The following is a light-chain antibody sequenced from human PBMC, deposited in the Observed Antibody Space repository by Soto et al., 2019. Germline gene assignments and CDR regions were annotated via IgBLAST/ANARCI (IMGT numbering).Light chain of an antibody. CDR1: QDIKKF. V-gene: IGKV1-27*01. CDR3: QKYDRAPAA. CDR2: AAS. Sequence: DIPVTQSPSSLSASPGDRITITCRASQDIKKFLAWYQQKPGEVPHLLIYAASTLRPGVPSRFSGNASGTDFTLTIASLQPEDVATYFCQKYDRAPAAFGQGTKVDVK. J-gene: IGKJ1*01.